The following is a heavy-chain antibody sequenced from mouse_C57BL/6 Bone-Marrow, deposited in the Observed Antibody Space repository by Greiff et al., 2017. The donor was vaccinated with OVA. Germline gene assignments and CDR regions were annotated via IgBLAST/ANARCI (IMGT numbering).Heavy chain of an antibody. CDR2: IYPRDGST. Sequence: QVQLQQSGPELVKPGASVKLSCKASGYTFTSYDINWVKQRPGQGLEWIGWIYPRDGSTTYNEKFKGKATLTVDTSSSTAYMELHSLTSEDSAVYFCARSWDDAMDYWGQGTSVTVSS. D-gene: IGHD4-1*01. CDR1: GYTFTSYD. J-gene: IGHJ4*01. V-gene: IGHV1-85*01. CDR3: ARSWDDAMDY.